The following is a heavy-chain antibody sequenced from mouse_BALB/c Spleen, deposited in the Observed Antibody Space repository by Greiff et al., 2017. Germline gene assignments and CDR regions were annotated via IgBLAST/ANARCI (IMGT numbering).Heavy chain of an antibody. J-gene: IGHJ4*01. CDR1: GYTFTSYT. Sequence: QVQLKQSGAELARPGASVKMSCKASGYTFTSYTMHWVKQRPGQGLEWIGYINPSSGYTNYNQKFKDKATLTADKSSSTAYMQLSSLTSEDSAVYYCARATTGAMDYWGQGTSVTVSS. D-gene: IGHD6-1*01. V-gene: IGHV1-4*01. CDR3: ARATTGAMDY. CDR2: INPSSGYT.